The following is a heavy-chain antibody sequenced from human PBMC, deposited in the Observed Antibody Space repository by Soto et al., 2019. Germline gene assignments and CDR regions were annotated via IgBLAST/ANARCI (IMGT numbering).Heavy chain of an antibody. D-gene: IGHD3-22*01. J-gene: IGHJ6*02. CDR1: GFTFSSYA. Sequence: GGSLRLSCAASGFTFSSYAMHWVRQAPGKGLGWVSAISGSGGSTYYADSVKGRFTISRDNSKNTLYLQMNSLRAEDTAVYYCAKAHDSSGYYLGYYYYGMDVWGQGTTVTVSS. CDR2: ISGSGGST. V-gene: IGHV3-23*01. CDR3: AKAHDSSGYYLGYYYYGMDV.